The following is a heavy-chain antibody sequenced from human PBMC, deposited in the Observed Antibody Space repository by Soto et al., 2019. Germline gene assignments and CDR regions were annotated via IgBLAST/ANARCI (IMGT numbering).Heavy chain of an antibody. J-gene: IGHJ6*02. D-gene: IGHD3-10*01. CDR3: ARGYYYGSGRPTPGGMDV. Sequence: XVKVSCKASGGTFSSYAISWVRHAPGQGLEWMGWISTYTGNTNYAQKLQGRVTMTTDTSTSTAYMELRSLRSDDTAVYYCARGYYYGSGRPTPGGMDVWGQGTTVTVSS. CDR2: ISTYTGNT. V-gene: IGHV1-18*01. CDR1: GGTFSSYA.